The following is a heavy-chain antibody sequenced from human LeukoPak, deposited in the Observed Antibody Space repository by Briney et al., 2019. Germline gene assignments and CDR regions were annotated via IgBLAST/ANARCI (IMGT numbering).Heavy chain of an antibody. Sequence: ASVKISFYASGYPFTSYDINWVRQATGQGLEWMGWMNPNSGNTGYAQKFQGRVTMTRDTSITTAYMELSSLSSDDTAMYYCAREPSLHSSSSYNYWGQGTLVTVSS. CDR1: GYPFTSYD. V-gene: IGHV1-8*01. CDR3: AREPSLHSSSSYNY. CDR2: MNPNSGNT. J-gene: IGHJ4*02. D-gene: IGHD6-6*01.